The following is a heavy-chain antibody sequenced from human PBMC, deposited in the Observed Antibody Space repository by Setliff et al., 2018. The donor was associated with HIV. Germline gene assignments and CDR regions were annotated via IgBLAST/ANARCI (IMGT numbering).Heavy chain of an antibody. V-gene: IGHV4-4*02. J-gene: IGHJ5*02. CDR3: ARDHVFGSRTGFDP. CDR1: GASDISYIW. D-gene: IGHD3-10*01. Sequence: SETLSLTCAVSGASDISYIWWSWVRQPPGKGLEWIGEVYHSGSANSNASLRSRVMISVDTSKNQFSLKLSAVTAADTAVYYCARDHVFGSRTGFDPWGPGILVTVSS. CDR2: VYHSGSA.